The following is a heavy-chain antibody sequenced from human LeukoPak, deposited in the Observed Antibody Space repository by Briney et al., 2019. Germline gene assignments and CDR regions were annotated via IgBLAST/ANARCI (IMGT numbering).Heavy chain of an antibody. CDR2: INWNGGST. J-gene: IGHJ6*03. D-gene: IGHD2-8*01. CDR3: ARDQEGTNGVWNYYYYYYMDV. CDR1: GFTFDDYG. Sequence: GGSLRLSCAASGFTFDDYGMSWVRQAPGKGLEWVSGINWNGGSTGYADSVKGRFTISRDNAKNSLYLQMNSLRAEDTALYYCARDQEGTNGVWNYYYYYYMDVWGKGTTVTVSS. V-gene: IGHV3-20*04.